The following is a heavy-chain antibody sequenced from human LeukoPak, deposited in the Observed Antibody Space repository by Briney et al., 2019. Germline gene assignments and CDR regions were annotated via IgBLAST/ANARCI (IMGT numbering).Heavy chain of an antibody. CDR2: IYSGGNT. V-gene: IGHV3-53*01. J-gene: IGHJ1*01. CDR1: GFTVSSNY. D-gene: IGHD6-19*01. CDR3: ASSSGWYEYFQH. Sequence: GGSLRLSCAASGFTVSSNYMSWVRQAPGKGLEWVSVIYSGGNTYYADSVKGRFTISRDNSKNTLYLQMNSLGAEDTAVYYCASSSGWYEYFQHWGQGTLVTVSS.